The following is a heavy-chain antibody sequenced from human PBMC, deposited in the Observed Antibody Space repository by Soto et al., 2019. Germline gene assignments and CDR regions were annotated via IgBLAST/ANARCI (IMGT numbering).Heavy chain of an antibody. Sequence: SETLSLTCTVSGGSISSSSFHWGWIRQPPGKGLEWIGSIYYSGSTYYSPSLKSRVTISVDTSKNQFSLKLSSVTAADTAVYYCARGLGGSGLYNWFDPWGQGPLVTVSS. CDR2: IYYSGST. J-gene: IGHJ5*02. CDR1: GGSISSSSFH. D-gene: IGHD3-10*01. CDR3: ARGLGGSGLYNWFDP. V-gene: IGHV4-39*01.